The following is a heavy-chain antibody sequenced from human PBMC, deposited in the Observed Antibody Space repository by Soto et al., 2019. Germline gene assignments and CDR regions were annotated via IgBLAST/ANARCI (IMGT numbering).Heavy chain of an antibody. V-gene: IGHV3-66*01. D-gene: IGHD1-26*01. CDR1: GFTVSSDY. Sequence: EVQVVESGGDLVQPGGSLRLSCAASGFTVSSDYMNWVRQAPGKGLEWVSVIYSDGGRYYADSVKGRFTISRDNSNNMVYLQMNSLRAEDTAVYYCAGDPGDRNGMIVWGQGTTVTVSS. CDR3: AGDPGDRNGMIV. CDR2: IYSDGGR. J-gene: IGHJ6*02.